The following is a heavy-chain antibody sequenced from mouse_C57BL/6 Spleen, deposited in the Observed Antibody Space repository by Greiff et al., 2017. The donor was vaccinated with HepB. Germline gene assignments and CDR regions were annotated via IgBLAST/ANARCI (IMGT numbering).Heavy chain of an antibody. CDR1: GYTFTSYT. V-gene: IGHV1-4*01. CDR3: ARSENWDYFDY. CDR2: INPSSGYT. D-gene: IGHD4-1*01. Sequence: VQLQQSGAELARPGASVKMSCKASGYTFTSYTMHWVNQRPGQGLEWIGYINPSSGYTKYNQKFKDKATLTADKSSSTAYMQLSSLTSEDSAVYYCARSENWDYFDYWGQGTTLTVSS. J-gene: IGHJ2*01.